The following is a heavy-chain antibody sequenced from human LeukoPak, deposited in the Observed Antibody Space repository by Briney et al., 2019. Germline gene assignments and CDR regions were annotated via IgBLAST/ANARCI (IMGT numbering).Heavy chain of an antibody. J-gene: IGHJ4*02. CDR2: ISSSSSYI. CDR3: ARDQGDYYDSSGLPER. V-gene: IGHV3-11*06. Sequence: PGGSLRLSCAASGFTFSDYYMSWIRQAPGKGLEWVSSISSSSSYIYYADSVKGRFTISRDNAKNSLYLQMNSLRAEDAAVYYCARDQGDYYDSSGLPERWGQGTLVTVSS. D-gene: IGHD3-22*01. CDR1: GFTFSDYY.